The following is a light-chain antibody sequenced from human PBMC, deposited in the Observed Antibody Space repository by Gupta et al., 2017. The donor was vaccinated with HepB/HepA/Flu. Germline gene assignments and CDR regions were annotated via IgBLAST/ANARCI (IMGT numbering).Light chain of an antibody. CDR1: QSVSSTY. V-gene: IGKV3-20*01. CDR3: QQGGSPPPWT. CDR2: GAS. J-gene: IGKJ1*01. Sequence: EIVLTQSPGTLSLSPGERATLSCRASQSVSSTYLAWYQQKPGQAPRLLIYGASSRATGIPDRFSGSGYGTDFTLTISRREPEDFAVYYCQQGGSPPPWTFGQGTKVEIK.